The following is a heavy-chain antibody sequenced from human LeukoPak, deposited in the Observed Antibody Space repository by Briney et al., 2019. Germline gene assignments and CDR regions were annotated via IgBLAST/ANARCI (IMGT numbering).Heavy chain of an antibody. CDR3: AREPNLSIAAAGSSFVGS. V-gene: IGHV3-66*01. Sequence: GGSLRLSCAASGFTVSSNYMSWVRQAPGKGLEWVSVIYSGGSTYYADSVKGRFTISRDNSKNTLYLQMNSLRAEDTAVYYCAREPNLSIAAAGSSFVGSWGQGALVIVSS. CDR2: IYSGGST. CDR1: GFTVSSNY. J-gene: IGHJ5*02. D-gene: IGHD6-13*01.